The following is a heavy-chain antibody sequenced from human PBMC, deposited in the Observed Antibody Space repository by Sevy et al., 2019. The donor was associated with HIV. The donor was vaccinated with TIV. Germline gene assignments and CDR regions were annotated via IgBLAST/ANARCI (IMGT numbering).Heavy chain of an antibody. Sequence: GGSLRLSCAASGFTFRNYWMSWVRQAPGKGLEWVANTKEDGSEKYHGDSLKGRFTISRENAKNSLYLQMNNLRAEETAVYYCARDRTWNDYYDNYGMDVWGQGTTVTVSS. D-gene: IGHD1-1*01. CDR3: ARDRTWNDYYDNYGMDV. V-gene: IGHV3-7*01. CDR1: GFTFRNYW. CDR2: TKEDGSEK. J-gene: IGHJ6*02.